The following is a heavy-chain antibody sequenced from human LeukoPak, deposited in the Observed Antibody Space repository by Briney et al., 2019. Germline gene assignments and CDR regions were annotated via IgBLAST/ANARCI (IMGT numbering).Heavy chain of an antibody. CDR1: GVIISSYA. J-gene: IGHJ5*02. D-gene: IGHD2/OR15-2a*01. CDR2: INGRGDNT. CDR3: AKDRVSPGFNWFDP. Sequence: GGSLRLPCAASGVIISSYAMSWVRQAPGKGLEWVSAINGRGDNTYYADFVKGRFTISRDNSKSTVYLQMNSLRTEDTAVYYCAKDRVSPGFNWFDPWGQGTLVTVSS. V-gene: IGHV3-23*01.